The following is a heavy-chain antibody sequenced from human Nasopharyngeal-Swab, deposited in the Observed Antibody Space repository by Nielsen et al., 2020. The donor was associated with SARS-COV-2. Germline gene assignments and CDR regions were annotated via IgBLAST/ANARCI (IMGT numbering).Heavy chain of an antibody. V-gene: IGHV3-21*01. D-gene: IGHD1-26*01. CDR3: ARAPYSGSYYGFDY. Sequence: GESLKISCAASGFTFSSYSMNWVRQAPGKGLEWVSSISSSSSYIYYADSVKGRFTISRDNSKNTLYLQMGGLRAEDMAVYYCARAPYSGSYYGFDYWGQGTLVTVSS. CDR1: GFTFSSYS. J-gene: IGHJ4*02. CDR2: ISSSSSYI.